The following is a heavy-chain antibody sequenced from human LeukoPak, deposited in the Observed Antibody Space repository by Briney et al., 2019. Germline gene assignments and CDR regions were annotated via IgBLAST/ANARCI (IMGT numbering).Heavy chain of an antibody. CDR2: IYYSGST. CDR1: GGSISSSSYY. D-gene: IGHD5-12*01. J-gene: IGHJ6*02. V-gene: IGHV4-39*07. Sequence: SETLSLTCTVSGGSISSSSYYWGWIRQPPGKGLEWIGSIYYSGSTYYNPSLKSRVTISVDTSKNQFSLKLSSVTASDTAVYYCARSELRGYSGYDSRVLHYYYGMDVWGQGTTVTVSS. CDR3: ARSELRGYSGYDSRVLHYYYGMDV.